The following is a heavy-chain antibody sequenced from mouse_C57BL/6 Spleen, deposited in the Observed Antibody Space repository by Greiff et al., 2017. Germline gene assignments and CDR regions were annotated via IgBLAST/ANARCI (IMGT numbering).Heavy chain of an antibody. J-gene: IGHJ1*03. CDR3: ARHYYGSSYPWYFDV. Sequence: VQGVESGPGLVAPSQSLSITCTVSGFSLTSYGVHWVRQPPGKGLEWLVVIWSDGSTTYNSALKSRLSISKDNSKSQVFLKMNSLQTDDTAMYYCARHYYGSSYPWYFDVWGTGTTVTVSS. D-gene: IGHD1-1*01. V-gene: IGHV2-6-1*01. CDR1: GFSLTSYG. CDR2: IWSDGST.